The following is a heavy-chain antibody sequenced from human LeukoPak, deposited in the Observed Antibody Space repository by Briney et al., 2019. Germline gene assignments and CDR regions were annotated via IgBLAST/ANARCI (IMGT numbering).Heavy chain of an antibody. D-gene: IGHD3-10*01. Sequence: SETLSLTCTVSGGSISSYYWSWIRQPPGKGLEWIGYIHSSGYTNYNPSLKSRVTMSIDTSKNQFSLKLSSVTAADTAVYYCARHLDYYGSWTYEYWGQGTLVTVSS. J-gene: IGHJ4*02. CDR1: GGSISSYY. V-gene: IGHV4-59*08. CDR2: IHSSGYT. CDR3: ARHLDYYGSWTYEY.